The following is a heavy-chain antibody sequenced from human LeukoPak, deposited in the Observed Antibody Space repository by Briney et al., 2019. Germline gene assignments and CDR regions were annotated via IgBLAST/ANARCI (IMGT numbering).Heavy chain of an antibody. D-gene: IGHD3-3*01. CDR1: GYTFTGYY. V-gene: IGHV1-2*06. CDR2: INPNSGGT. J-gene: IGHJ6*04. CDR3: ARTKYYVFWVGALDV. Sequence: ASVKVSCKGSGYTFTGYYMHWVRQAPGQGLEWMGRINPNSGGTNYAQKFQGRVTMTRDTSISTAYMELSRLGSVDTAVYYCARTKYYVFWVGALDVWGKGTTVTVPS.